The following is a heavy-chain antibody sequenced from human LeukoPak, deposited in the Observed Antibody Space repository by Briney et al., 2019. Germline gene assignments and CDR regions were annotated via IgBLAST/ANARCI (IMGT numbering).Heavy chain of an antibody. Sequence: PGGSLRLSCAASGFTFSSYAMSWVRQAPGKGLEWVSAISGSGGSTYYADSVKGRFTISRDNSKNTLYLQMNSLRAEDTAVYYCAKVWHAMVRIDYFDYWGQGTLVTVSS. CDR1: GFTFSSYA. CDR2: ISGSGGST. D-gene: IGHD3-10*01. J-gene: IGHJ4*01. CDR3: AKVWHAMVRIDYFDY. V-gene: IGHV3-23*01.